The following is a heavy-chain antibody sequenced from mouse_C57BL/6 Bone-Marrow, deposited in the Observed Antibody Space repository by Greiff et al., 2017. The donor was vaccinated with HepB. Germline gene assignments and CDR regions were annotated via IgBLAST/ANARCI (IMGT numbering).Heavy chain of an antibody. CDR3: ARLYDYDQTAWFAY. D-gene: IGHD2-4*01. CDR1: GYAFSSYW. V-gene: IGHV1-80*01. Sequence: QVQLQQSGAELVKPGASVKISCKASGYAFSSYWMNWVKQRPGKGLEWIGQIYPGDGDTNYNGKFKGKATLTADKSSSTDYMQLSSLTSEDSAVYFCARLYDYDQTAWFAYWGQGTLVTVSA. J-gene: IGHJ3*01. CDR2: IYPGDGDT.